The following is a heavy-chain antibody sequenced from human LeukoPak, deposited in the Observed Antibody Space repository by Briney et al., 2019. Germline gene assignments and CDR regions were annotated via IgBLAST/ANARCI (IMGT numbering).Heavy chain of an antibody. Sequence: SETLPLTCTVSGGSISSYYWSWIRQPPGKGLEWIGEINHSGSTNYNPSLKSRVTISVDTSKNQFSLKLSSVTAADTAVYYCARGPPAIVVVPAAIQGGWFDPWGQGTLVTVSS. CDR2: INHSGST. V-gene: IGHV4-34*01. CDR1: GGSISSYY. CDR3: ARGPPAIVVVPAAIQGGWFDP. J-gene: IGHJ5*02. D-gene: IGHD2-2*02.